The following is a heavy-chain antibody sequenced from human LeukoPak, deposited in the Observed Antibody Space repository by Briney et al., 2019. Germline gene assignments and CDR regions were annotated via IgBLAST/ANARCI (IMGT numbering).Heavy chain of an antibody. CDR3: VREEGY. CDR2: IKQDGSHK. CDR1: GFTFSTYW. J-gene: IGHJ4*02. V-gene: IGHV3-7*01. Sequence: GGSLRLSCAASGFTFSTYWMYWVRQAPGKGLQWVANIKQDGSHKYYVDSVKGRFTISRDNAKNSLYLQMNSLRVEDTAVYYCVREEGYWGQGTLVTVSS.